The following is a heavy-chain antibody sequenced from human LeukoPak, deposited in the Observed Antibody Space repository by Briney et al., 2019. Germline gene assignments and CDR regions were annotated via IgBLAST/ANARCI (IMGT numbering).Heavy chain of an antibody. J-gene: IGHJ6*03. CDR3: AKVVRPKAYYYYYYMDV. CDR1: GFTVSSNY. Sequence: GGSLRLSCAASGFTVSSNYMSWVRQAPGKGLEWVSVIYSGGSTYYADSVKGRFTISRDNSKNTLYLQMNSLRAEDTAVYYCAKVVRPKAYYYYYYMDVWGKGTTVTISS. CDR2: IYSGGST. V-gene: IGHV3-53*05.